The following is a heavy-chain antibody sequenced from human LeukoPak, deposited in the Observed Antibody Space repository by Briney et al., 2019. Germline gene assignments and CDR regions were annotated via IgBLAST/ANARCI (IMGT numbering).Heavy chain of an antibody. V-gene: IGHV1-46*01. CDR2: INPSGGST. Sequence: ASVKVSCKASGYTFTSYYMHWVRQAPGQGLEWMGIINPSGGSTSYAQKFQGRVTMTRDTSTSTVYMELSSLRSEDTAVYYCARGGGKSTLVKKHAFDIWGQGTMVTVSS. J-gene: IGHJ3*02. CDR3: ARGGGKSTLVKKHAFDI. D-gene: IGHD3-16*01. CDR1: GYTFTSYY.